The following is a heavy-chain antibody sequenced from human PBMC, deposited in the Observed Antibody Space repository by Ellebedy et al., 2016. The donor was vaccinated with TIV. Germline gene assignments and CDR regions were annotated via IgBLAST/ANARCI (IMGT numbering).Heavy chain of an antibody. CDR3: ARHAVVPTPGFEY. CDR2: VYDTLGSS. Sequence: SETLSLTCTVSGSSISDYYWTWIRQPPGGGLEWIGFVYDTLGSSNYSPSLKSRVSISVDTSKSQISLRLKSVTAADTAVYYCARHAVVPTPGFEYWGPGTLLIVSS. J-gene: IGHJ4*02. V-gene: IGHV4-59*08. CDR1: GSSISDYY. D-gene: IGHD2-15*01.